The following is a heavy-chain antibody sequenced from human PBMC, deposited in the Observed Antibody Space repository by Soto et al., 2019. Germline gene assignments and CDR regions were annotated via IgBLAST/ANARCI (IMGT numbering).Heavy chain of an antibody. CDR3: ARDRATGIKRWRYFDY. J-gene: IGHJ4*02. V-gene: IGHV4-59*01. D-gene: IGHD5-12*01. Sequence: SSETLSLTCTVSGGSISSYYWSWIRQPPGKGLEWIGYIYYSGSTNYNPSLKSRVTISVDTSKNQFSLKLSSVTAADTAVYYCARDRATGIKRWRYFDYWGQGTLVTVSS. CDR1: GGSISSYY. CDR2: IYYSGST.